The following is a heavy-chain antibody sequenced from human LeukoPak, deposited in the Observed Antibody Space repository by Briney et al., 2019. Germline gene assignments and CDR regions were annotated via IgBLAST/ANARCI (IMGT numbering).Heavy chain of an antibody. V-gene: IGHV3-23*01. J-gene: IGHJ4*02. CDR1: GFPFNTYA. CDR2: ITGSDSST. Sequence: RSGGSLRLSCAASGFPFNTYAMTWVRQAPGKGLEWVSGITGSDSSTYYADSVRGRFTISRDNSKNTVFLQMSSLRADDTAIYYCARGATPYDYGGNSVYWGQGTLVTVSS. CDR3: ARGATPYDYGGNSVY. D-gene: IGHD4-23*01.